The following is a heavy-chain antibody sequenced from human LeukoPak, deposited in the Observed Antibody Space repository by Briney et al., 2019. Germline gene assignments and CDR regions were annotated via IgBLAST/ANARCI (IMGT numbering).Heavy chain of an antibody. CDR3: ARAPYYYGMDV. CDR1: GGTFSSYA. Sequence: ASVKVSCKASGGTFSSYAISWVRQAPGQGLEWMGWMNPNSGNTGYAQKFQGRVTMTRNTSISTAYMELSSLRSEDTAVYYCARAPYYYGMDVWGQGTTVTVSS. J-gene: IGHJ6*02. CDR2: MNPNSGNT. V-gene: IGHV1-8*02.